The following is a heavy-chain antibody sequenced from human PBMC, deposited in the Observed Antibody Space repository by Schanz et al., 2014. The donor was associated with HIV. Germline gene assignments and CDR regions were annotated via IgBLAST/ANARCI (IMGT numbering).Heavy chain of an antibody. D-gene: IGHD2-15*01. J-gene: IGHJ3*02. CDR2: ISYDGSIK. V-gene: IGHV3-33*05. Sequence: QVQLVESGGGVVQPGRSLRLSCAASGFTFRTHGIHWVRQAPAKGLEWVAVISYDGSIKEYADSVKGRFAISRDNSKNTLYLQMNSLRAEDTAVYYCANLVVAATDDAFDIWGQGTMVTVSS. CDR3: ANLVVAATDDAFDI. CDR1: GFTFRTHG.